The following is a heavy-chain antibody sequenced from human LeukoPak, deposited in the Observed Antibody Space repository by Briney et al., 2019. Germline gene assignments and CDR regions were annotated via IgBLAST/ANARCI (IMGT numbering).Heavy chain of an antibody. CDR2: IYHSGST. CDR3: AGLHFTVTTRLFYGMDV. J-gene: IGHJ6*02. Sequence: PSQTLSLTCAVSGGSISSGGYSWSWIRQPPGKGLEWIGYIYHSGSTYYNPSLKSRVTISVDTSKNQFSLKLSSVTAADTAVYYCAGLHFTVTTRLFYGMDVWGQGTTVTVSS. D-gene: IGHD4-11*01. CDR1: GGSISSGGYS. V-gene: IGHV4-30-2*02.